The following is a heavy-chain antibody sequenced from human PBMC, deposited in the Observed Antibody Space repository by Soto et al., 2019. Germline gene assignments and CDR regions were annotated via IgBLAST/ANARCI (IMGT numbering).Heavy chain of an antibody. CDR1: GYTFTSYG. CDR2: ISAYNGNT. J-gene: IGHJ5*02. Sequence: GASVKVSCKASGYTFTSYGISWVRQAPGQGLEWMGWISAYNGNTNYAQKLQGRVTMTTDTSTSTVYMELRSLRSDDTAVYYCGVRTYYYGSGSPNWFDPWGQGTLVTVSS. CDR3: GVRTYYYGSGSPNWFDP. V-gene: IGHV1-18*01. D-gene: IGHD3-10*01.